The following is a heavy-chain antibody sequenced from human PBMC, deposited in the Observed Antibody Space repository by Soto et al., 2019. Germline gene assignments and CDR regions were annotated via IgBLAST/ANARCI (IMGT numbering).Heavy chain of an antibody. V-gene: IGHV4-31*03. D-gene: IGHD2-15*01. CDR3: ARARCSGGSCYSLYYYYGMDV. Sequence: PSETLSLTCTVSGGSISSGGYYLSWIRQHPGKGLEWIGYIYYSGSTYYNPSLKSRVTISVDTSKNQFSLKLSSVTAADTAVYYCARARCSGGSCYSLYYYYGMDVWGQGTTVTVSS. CDR1: GGSISSGGYY. J-gene: IGHJ6*02. CDR2: IYYSGST.